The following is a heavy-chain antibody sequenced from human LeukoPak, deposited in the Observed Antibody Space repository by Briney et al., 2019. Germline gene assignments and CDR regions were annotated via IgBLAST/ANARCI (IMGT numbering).Heavy chain of an antibody. V-gene: IGHV3-74*01. D-gene: IGHD3-16*02. CDR3: ATGPTIMITFGGVIVY. CDR1: GFTFSSYW. CDR2: INSDGSST. Sequence: GGSLRLSCAASGFTFSSYWMHWVRQAPGKGPVWVSRINSDGSSTSYADSVKGRFTISRDNAKNTLYLQMNSLRAEDMAVYYCATGPTIMITFGGVIVYWGQGTLVTVSS. J-gene: IGHJ4*02.